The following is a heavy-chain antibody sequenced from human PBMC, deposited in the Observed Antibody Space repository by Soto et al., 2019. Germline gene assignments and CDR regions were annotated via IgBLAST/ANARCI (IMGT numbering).Heavy chain of an antibody. D-gene: IGHD4-17*01. CDR2: MSYDGSNK. J-gene: IGHJ4*02. CDR1: GFTFSDYY. V-gene: IGHV3-30-3*01. Sequence: PGGSLRLSCAASGFTFSDYYMSWIRQAPGKGLEWVSVMSYDGSNKYYADSVKGRFTISRDNSKNTLYLQMNSLRAEDTAVYYCARAVLDQDYGDFRTYYFDYWGQGTLVTVSS. CDR3: ARAVLDQDYGDFRTYYFDY.